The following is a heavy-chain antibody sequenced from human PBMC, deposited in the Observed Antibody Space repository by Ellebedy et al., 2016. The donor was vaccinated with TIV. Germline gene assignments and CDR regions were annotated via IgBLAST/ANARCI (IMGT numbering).Heavy chain of an antibody. V-gene: IGHV3-23*05. J-gene: IGHJ4*02. CDR2: MTNSGSST. D-gene: IGHD3-10*01. CDR1: GFSFSSYA. CDR3: AKQRGHPLAAYYFDF. Sequence: PGGSLRLSCAASGFSFSSYAMSWVRQAPGRGLEWVACMTNSGSSTYYSDSVKGRFTISRDNSKGTLSLQMNSLRAEDTAIYYCAKQRGHPLAAYYFDFWGQGTLVSVSS.